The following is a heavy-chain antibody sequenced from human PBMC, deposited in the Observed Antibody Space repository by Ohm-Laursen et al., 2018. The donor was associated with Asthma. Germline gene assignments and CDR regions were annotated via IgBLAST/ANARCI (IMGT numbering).Heavy chain of an antibody. Sequence: ASVKASCKASGYTFTSYDINWVRQATGQGLEWMGRINPNSGGTNYAQKFQGRVTMTRDTSISTAYMELSRLRSDDTAVYYCARDWDYYDSSGNFDYWGQGTLVTVSS. CDR1: GYTFTSYD. CDR3: ARDWDYYDSSGNFDY. D-gene: IGHD3-22*01. CDR2: INPNSGGT. V-gene: IGHV1-2*06. J-gene: IGHJ4*02.